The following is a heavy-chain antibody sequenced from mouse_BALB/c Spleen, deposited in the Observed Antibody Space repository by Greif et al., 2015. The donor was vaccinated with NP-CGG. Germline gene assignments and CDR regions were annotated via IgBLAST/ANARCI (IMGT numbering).Heavy chain of an antibody. J-gene: IGHJ4*01. V-gene: IGHV1S81*02. CDR3: TRRSHYAMDY. CDR1: GYTFTSYY. CDR2: INPSNGGT. Sequence: VQLQQSGAELVKPGASVKLSCKASGYTFTSYYKYWVKQRPGQGLEWIGEINPSNGGTNFNEKFKSKATLTVDKSSSTAYMQLSSLTSEDSAVYYCTRRSHYAMDYWGQGTSVTVSS.